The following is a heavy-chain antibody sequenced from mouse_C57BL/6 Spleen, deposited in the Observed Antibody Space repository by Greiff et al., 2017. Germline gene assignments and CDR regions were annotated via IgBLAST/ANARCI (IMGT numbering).Heavy chain of an antibody. D-gene: IGHD4-1*01. Sequence: DVMLVESGGGLVQPGGSMKLSCVASGFTFSNYWMNWVRQSPEKGLEWVAQIRLKSDNYATHYAESVKGRFTISRDDSKSSVYLQMNNLRAEDTGIYYCTDAGTVYYAMDYWGQGTSVTVSS. J-gene: IGHJ4*01. V-gene: IGHV6-3*01. CDR1: GFTFSNYW. CDR3: TDAGTVYYAMDY. CDR2: IRLKSDNYAT.